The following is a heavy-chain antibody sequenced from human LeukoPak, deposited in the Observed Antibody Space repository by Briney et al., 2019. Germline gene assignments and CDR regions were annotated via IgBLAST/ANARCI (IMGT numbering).Heavy chain of an antibody. Sequence: GASVKVSCKASGYTFTSYDINWVRQATGQGLEWMGWMNPNSGITGYAQKFQGRVTMTRDTSISTAYMELRSLRSDDTAVYYCARDCSSLMVRGVFDVWGQGTTVTVSS. J-gene: IGHJ6*02. D-gene: IGHD3-10*01. CDR1: GYTFTSYD. CDR3: ARDCSSLMVRGVFDV. V-gene: IGHV1-8*01. CDR2: MNPNSGIT.